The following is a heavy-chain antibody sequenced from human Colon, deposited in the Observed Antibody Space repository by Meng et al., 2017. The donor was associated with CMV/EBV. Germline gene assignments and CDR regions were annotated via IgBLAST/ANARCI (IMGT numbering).Heavy chain of an antibody. Sequence: GSLSLTCTVSGDSVSGGSYYWTWIRQAPGKGLEWIGYIYNSVSTNYNPSLKSRVTISVDTSKNQFSLKLTSVTASDTAVYYCASDQPADYWGQGTLVTVSS. V-gene: IGHV4-61*01. J-gene: IGHJ4*02. CDR2: IYNSVST. CDR3: ASDQPADY. CDR1: GDSVSGGSYY.